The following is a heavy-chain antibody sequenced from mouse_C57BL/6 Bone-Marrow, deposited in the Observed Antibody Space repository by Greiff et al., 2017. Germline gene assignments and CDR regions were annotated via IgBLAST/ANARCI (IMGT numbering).Heavy chain of an antibody. CDR1: GYTFTSYG. D-gene: IGHD1-1*01. V-gene: IGHV1-81*01. CDR3: ARRGYYGSSYDYVDD. CDR2: IYPRSGNT. Sequence: QVQLQQSGAELARPGASVKLSCKASGYTFTSYGISWVKQRTGQGLEWIGEIYPRSGNTYYNEKFKGKATLTADKSSSTAYMELRSLTSEDSAVYFCARRGYYGSSYDYVDDWGQGTTLAVSS. J-gene: IGHJ2*01.